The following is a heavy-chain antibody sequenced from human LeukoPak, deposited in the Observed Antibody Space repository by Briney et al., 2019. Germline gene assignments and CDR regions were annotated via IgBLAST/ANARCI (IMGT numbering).Heavy chain of an antibody. CDR3: ARGGAATGTLPHFDL. CDR2: IKQDGSER. D-gene: IGHD6-13*01. CDR1: GFTFSGFS. J-gene: IGHJ4*02. V-gene: IGHV3-7*03. Sequence: PGGSLRLSCAASGFTFSGFSMSWVRQSPTKGLEWVANIKQDGSERYYVDSVKGRFTISRDNAKNSLSLQMNNLRVEDTAMYYCARGGAATGTLPHFDLWGQGTLVTVSS.